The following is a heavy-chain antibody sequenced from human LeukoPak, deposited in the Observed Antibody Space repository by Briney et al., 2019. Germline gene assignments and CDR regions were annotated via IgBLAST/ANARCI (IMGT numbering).Heavy chain of an antibody. J-gene: IGHJ3*02. V-gene: IGHV4-39*07. D-gene: IGHD1-1*01. CDR1: GGSISGSNYY. CDR3: AKDSRELEPDAFDI. Sequence: SETLSLTCTVSGGSISGSNYYWGWVRQPPGTGLEWIGSIYYSGSTYYSPSLKSRVSLSIDMSRTYFSLILKSVSVADTAVYYCAKDSRELEPDAFDIWGQGTMVTVSS. CDR2: IYYSGST.